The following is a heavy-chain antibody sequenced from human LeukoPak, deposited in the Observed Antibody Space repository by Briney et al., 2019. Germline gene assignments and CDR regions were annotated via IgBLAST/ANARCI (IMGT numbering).Heavy chain of an antibody. V-gene: IGHV3-23*01. J-gene: IGHJ4*02. Sequence: GGSLRLSCAASGFTFSNYAMSWVRQAPGKGLEWVSAISGSGGSTFYADSVKGRFIISRDNTKNTLYLQMNSLRAEDTAVYYCARGPYSSSCDYWGQGTLVTVSS. CDR3: ARGPYSSSCDY. D-gene: IGHD6-13*01. CDR1: GFTFSNYA. CDR2: ISGSGGST.